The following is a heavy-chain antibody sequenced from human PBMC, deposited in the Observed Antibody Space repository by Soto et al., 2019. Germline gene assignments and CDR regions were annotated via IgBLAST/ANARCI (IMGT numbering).Heavy chain of an antibody. CDR2: IYYSGTT. Sequence: QVPLQESGPGLVKPSQTLSLTCTVSGGSISSEGYYWSWFRQLPGKGLEWIGDIYYSGTTYHNPALSSRLTISGAASKNQFSLKLSSVTAADTALYYCARGRGYSYGPYYFDYWGQGTLVTVSS. D-gene: IGHD5-18*01. CDR3: ARGRGYSYGPYYFDY. J-gene: IGHJ4*02. V-gene: IGHV4-31*03. CDR1: GGSISSEGYY.